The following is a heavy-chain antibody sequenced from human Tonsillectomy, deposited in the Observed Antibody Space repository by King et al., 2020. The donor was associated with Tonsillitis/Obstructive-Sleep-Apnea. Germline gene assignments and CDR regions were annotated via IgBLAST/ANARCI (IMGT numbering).Heavy chain of an antibody. CDR3: ARGLRRYGNGMDV. D-gene: IGHD5-12*01. V-gene: IGHV4-31*03. CDR1: GGSISSGGYY. CDR2: IYYSGST. Sequence: VQLQESGPGLVKPSQTLSLTCTVSGGSISSGGYYWSWIRQHPGKGLEWIGFIYYSGSTYYNPSLKSRVTISVDTSKNQFSLKVSSVTAADTAVYYCARGLRRYGNGMDVWGQGTTVTVSS. J-gene: IGHJ6*02.